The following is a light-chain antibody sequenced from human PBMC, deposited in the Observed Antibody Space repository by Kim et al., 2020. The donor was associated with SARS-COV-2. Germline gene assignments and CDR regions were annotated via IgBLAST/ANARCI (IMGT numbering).Light chain of an antibody. CDR1: QSISTY. CDR3: QQSNSHPLT. CDR2: AAS. V-gene: IGKV1-39*01. J-gene: IGKJ4*01. Sequence: DIQMTQSPSSLSASVGDRVTISCRASQSISTYLNWYQQQPGKAPKLLIYAASALQSGVPSRFSGSGYGTDFILTISNLQPEDFATYYCQQSNSHPLTFGGGTKVDIK.